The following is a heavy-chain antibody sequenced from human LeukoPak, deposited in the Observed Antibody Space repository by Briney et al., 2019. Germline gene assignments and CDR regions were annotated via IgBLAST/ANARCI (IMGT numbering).Heavy chain of an antibody. D-gene: IGHD4-17*01. CDR1: GGSISSGSYY. CDR3: ARDSTKADDYGDYRDAFDI. V-gene: IGHV4-61*02. CDR2: IYASGST. J-gene: IGHJ3*02. Sequence: SQTLSLTCTVSGGSISSGSYYWSWIRQPAGKGLEWIGRIYASGSTNYNPSLKSRVTISVDTSKNQFSLKLSSVTAADTAVYYCARDSTKADDYGDYRDAFDIWGQGTMVTVSS.